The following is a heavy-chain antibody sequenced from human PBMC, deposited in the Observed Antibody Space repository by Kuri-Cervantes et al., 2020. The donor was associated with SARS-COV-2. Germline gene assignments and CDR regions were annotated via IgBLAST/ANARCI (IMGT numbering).Heavy chain of an antibody. CDR3: ASVVTAIDY. Sequence: SQTLSLTCAVSGYSISSGYYWGWIRQPPGKGLEWIGSIYHSGSTYYNPSLKSRVTISLDTSKDHFSLKLHSVTAADTAVYYCASVVTAIDYWGQGTLVTVSS. CDR2: IYHSGST. CDR1: GYSISSGYY. D-gene: IGHD2-21*02. J-gene: IGHJ4*02. V-gene: IGHV4-38-2*01.